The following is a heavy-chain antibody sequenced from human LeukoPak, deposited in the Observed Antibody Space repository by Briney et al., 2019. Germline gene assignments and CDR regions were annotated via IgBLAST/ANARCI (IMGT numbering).Heavy chain of an antibody. D-gene: IGHD3-22*01. Sequence: SVKVSCKASGYTFTSYDINWVRQATGQGLEWMGWMNPNSGNTGYAQKFQGRVTMTRNTSISTAYMELSSLRSEDTAVYYCARFDSSGYYFQNDYWGQGTLVTVSS. CDR1: GYTFTSYD. CDR2: MNPNSGNT. CDR3: ARFDSSGYYFQNDY. J-gene: IGHJ4*02. V-gene: IGHV1-8*01.